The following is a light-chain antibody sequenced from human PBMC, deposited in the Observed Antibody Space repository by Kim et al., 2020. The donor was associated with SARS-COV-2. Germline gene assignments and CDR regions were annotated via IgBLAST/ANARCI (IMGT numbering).Light chain of an antibody. J-gene: IGLJ2*01. CDR3: AAWDDSLSGPV. V-gene: IGLV1-47*01. Sequence: GQGVTITSSGSRSNIGSYYLCWYQQHPGTAPKLLIYRNNQRPSGVPDRFSGSKSGTSASLAISGLRSEDEADYYCAAWDDSLSGPVFGGGTQLTVL. CDR1: RSNIGSYY. CDR2: RNN.